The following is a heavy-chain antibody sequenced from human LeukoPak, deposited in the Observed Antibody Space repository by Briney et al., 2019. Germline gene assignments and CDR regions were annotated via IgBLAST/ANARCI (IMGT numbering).Heavy chain of an antibody. CDR1: GFTFSSYW. D-gene: IGHD2-15*01. Sequence: GGSLRLSCAASGFTFSSYWMSWVRQAPGKGLEWVANIKQDGSEKYYVDSVKGRFTISRDNAKNSPYLQMNSLRAEDTAVYYCARDGIPVVAATRNWFDPWGQGTLVTVSS. V-gene: IGHV3-7*01. J-gene: IGHJ5*02. CDR2: IKQDGSEK. CDR3: ARDGIPVVAATRNWFDP.